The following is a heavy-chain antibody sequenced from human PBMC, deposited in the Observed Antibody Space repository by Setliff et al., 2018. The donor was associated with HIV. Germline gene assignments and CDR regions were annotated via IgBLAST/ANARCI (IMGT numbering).Heavy chain of an antibody. CDR3: TRHSTDPWSLLDY. V-gene: IGHV3-33*01. Sequence: PGGSLRLSCAASGFTFSSYGMHWVRQAPGKGLEWVAVIWYDGSNKYYADSVKGRFTISRDDSKNTAYLQMDSLKTEDTAVYYCTRHSTDPWSLLDYWGQGTMVTVSS. D-gene: IGHD4-4*01. J-gene: IGHJ4*01. CDR1: GFTFSSYG. CDR2: IWYDGSNK.